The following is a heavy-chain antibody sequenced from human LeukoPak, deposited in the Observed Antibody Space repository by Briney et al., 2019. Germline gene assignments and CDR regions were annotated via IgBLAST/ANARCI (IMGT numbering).Heavy chain of an antibody. V-gene: IGHV4-4*07. CDR3: ARDTDYDFWSGLGRGYYYYGMDV. D-gene: IGHD3-3*01. Sequence: SETPSLTCTVSGGSISSYYWSWIRQPAGKGLEWIGRIYTSGSTNYNPPLKSRVTMSVDTSKNQFSLKLSSVTAADTAVYYCARDTDYDFWSGLGRGYYYYGMDVWGQGTTVTVSS. J-gene: IGHJ6*02. CDR1: GGSISSYY. CDR2: IYTSGST.